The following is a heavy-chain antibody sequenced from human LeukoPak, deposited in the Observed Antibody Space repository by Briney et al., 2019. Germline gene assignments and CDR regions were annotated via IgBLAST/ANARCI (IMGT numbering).Heavy chain of an antibody. Sequence: ASVKVSCKASGYTFTSYYMHWVRQAPGQGLKWMGIINPSGGSTSYAQKFQGRVTMTRDTSTSTVYMELSSLRSEDTAVYYCARGPGYCTNGVCSYYYYYYDMDVWGQGTTVTVSS. CDR2: INPSGGST. V-gene: IGHV1-46*01. CDR3: ARGPGYCTNGVCSYYYYYYDMDV. D-gene: IGHD2-8*01. CDR1: GYTFTSYY. J-gene: IGHJ6*02.